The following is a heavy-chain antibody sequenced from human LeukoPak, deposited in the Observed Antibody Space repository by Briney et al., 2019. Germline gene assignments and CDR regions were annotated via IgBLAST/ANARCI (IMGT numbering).Heavy chain of an antibody. Sequence: PGGSLRLSCAASGFTFSSYGMHWVRQAPGKGLEWVAVISYDGSNKYYADSVKGRFTISRDNSKNTLFLQMNRLRPEDAAVYYCAKAPVTTCRGAFCYPFDYWGLGTLVTVSS. CDR1: GFTFSSYG. J-gene: IGHJ4*02. CDR2: ISYDGSNK. D-gene: IGHD2-15*01. CDR3: AKAPVTTCRGAFCYPFDY. V-gene: IGHV3-30*18.